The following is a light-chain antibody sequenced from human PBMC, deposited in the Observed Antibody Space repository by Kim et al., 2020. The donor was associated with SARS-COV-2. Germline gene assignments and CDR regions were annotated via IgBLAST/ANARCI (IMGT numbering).Light chain of an antibody. CDR2: ETS. J-gene: IGKJ4*01. CDR1: QSVRTY. Sequence: LLPGERATLSGRASQSVRTYVAWYQQKPGQAPRLLIYETSNRATGIPARFSGSGSGTDFTLTISSLEPEDFAVYYCHQRNIWPLTFGGGTKVDIK. CDR3: HQRNIWPLT. V-gene: IGKV3-11*01.